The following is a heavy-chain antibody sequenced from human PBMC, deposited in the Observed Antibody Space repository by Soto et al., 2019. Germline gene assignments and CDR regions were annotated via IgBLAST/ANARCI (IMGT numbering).Heavy chain of an antibody. D-gene: IGHD5-12*01. CDR1: GFTFSSYG. CDR2: IWYDGSNK. Sequence: QVQLVESGGGVVQPGRSLRLSCAASGFTFSSYGMHWVRQAPGKGLEWVAVIWYDGSNKYYADSVKGRFTISRDNSKNTRYLQMNSLRAEDTAVYYCARDVLYDDGAFDIWGQGTMVTVSS. V-gene: IGHV3-33*01. CDR3: ARDVLYDDGAFDI. J-gene: IGHJ3*02.